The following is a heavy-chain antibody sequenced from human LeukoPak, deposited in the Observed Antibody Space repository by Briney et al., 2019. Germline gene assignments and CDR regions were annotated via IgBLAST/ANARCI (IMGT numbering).Heavy chain of an antibody. CDR3: ARRRYYDSTGYLD. V-gene: IGHV4-39*01. J-gene: IGHJ1*01. CDR1: GGSISSSSHY. CDR2: IYYNGRA. Sequence: SETLSLTCSVSGGSISSSSHYWGWIRQPPGKGLEWIGEIYYNGRAYYNSSLKSRLTISVDTSWNQFSLTLSSVTAADTGVYYCARRRYYDSTGYLDWGQGTLVSVST. D-gene: IGHD3-22*01.